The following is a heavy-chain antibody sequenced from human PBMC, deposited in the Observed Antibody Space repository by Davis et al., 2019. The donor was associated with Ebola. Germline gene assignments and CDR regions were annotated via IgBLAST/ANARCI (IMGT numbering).Heavy chain of an antibody. J-gene: IGHJ6*02. Sequence: SETLSLTCTVSGGSISSPRYYWGWIRQPPGKGLEWIGSMYYSGDTYYNPSLKSRVTMSVDTSKNQFSLKLSSVTAADTAVYYCARGNYGDYIVLYYYNMDVWGQGTTVTVSS. V-gene: IGHV4-39*07. D-gene: IGHD4-17*01. CDR1: GGSISSPRYY. CDR2: MYYSGDT. CDR3: ARGNYGDYIVLYYYNMDV.